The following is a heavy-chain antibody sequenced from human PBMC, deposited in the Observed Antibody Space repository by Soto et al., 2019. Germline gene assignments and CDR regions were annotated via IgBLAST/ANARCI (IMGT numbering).Heavy chain of an antibody. D-gene: IGHD3-10*01. CDR1: GGPFSTYA. CDR3: AKALTMASPNWFDP. Sequence: QLVQSGAEVKKPGSSVKVSCKASGGPFSTYAISWVRQAPGQGLEWIGGIIPIFGTANYAQRFLGRVTISADDSTSTAYMELRSLTSDDTAVYYCAKALTMASPNWFDPWGQGTQVTVSS. V-gene: IGHV1-69*01. CDR2: IIPIFGTA. J-gene: IGHJ5*02.